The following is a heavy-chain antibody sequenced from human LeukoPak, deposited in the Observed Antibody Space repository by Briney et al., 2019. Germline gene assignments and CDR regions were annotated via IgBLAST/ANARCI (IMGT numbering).Heavy chain of an antibody. CDR3: ARGLDGGSFDY. CDR2: IYHSGST. V-gene: IGHV4-34*01. CDR1: GGSFSGYY. D-gene: IGHD3-3*01. J-gene: IGHJ4*02. Sequence: PSETLSLTCAVYGGSFSGYYWSWIRQPPGKGLEWIGYIYHSGSTYYNPSLKSRVTISVDRSKNQFSLKLSSVTAADTAVYYCARGLDGGSFDYWGQGTLVTVSS.